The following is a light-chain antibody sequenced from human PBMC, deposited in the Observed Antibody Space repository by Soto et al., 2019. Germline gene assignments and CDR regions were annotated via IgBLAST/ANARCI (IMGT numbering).Light chain of an antibody. CDR1: SSDVGGYNY. CDR3: NSYTGSGIV. Sequence: QSVLTQPASVSGSPGHSITISCTGTSSDVGGYNYVSWYQHHPGKAPDLIIYEVSKRPLVFSYRFSGSKSGNTASLTISGLQAKDEDDYYCNSYTGSGIVFGTGTKVTAL. J-gene: IGLJ1*01. CDR2: EVS. V-gene: IGLV2-14*01.